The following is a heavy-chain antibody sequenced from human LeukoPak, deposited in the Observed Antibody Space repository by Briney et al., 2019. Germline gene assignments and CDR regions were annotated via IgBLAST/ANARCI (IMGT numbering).Heavy chain of an antibody. V-gene: IGHV3-7*01. CDR1: GFTLSNVW. D-gene: IGHD6-13*01. J-gene: IGHJ4*02. CDR3: ARVPGEIPAGDY. CDR2: INQDGREK. Sequence: GASLRLSCAAAGFTLSNVWMSWVRQAPGKGLEWVANINQDGREKCYVDSMKGRFTISRDNAKNSLYLQLTSLRAEDTAVHYCARVPGEIPAGDYCGQGTLVTVSS.